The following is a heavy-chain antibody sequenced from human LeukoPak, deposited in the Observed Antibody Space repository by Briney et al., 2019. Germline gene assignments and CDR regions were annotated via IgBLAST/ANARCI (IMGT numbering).Heavy chain of an antibody. CDR1: GGSISSYY. J-gene: IGHJ4*02. Sequence: PSETLSLTCTVSGGSISSYYWSWIRQPPGKGLEWIGYIYYSGSTNYNPSLKSRVTISVDTSKNQFSLKLSSVTAADTAVYYCAKVIYGSGSYYVGYWGQGTLVTVSS. D-gene: IGHD3-10*01. CDR2: IYYSGST. V-gene: IGHV4-59*01. CDR3: AKVIYGSGSYYVGY.